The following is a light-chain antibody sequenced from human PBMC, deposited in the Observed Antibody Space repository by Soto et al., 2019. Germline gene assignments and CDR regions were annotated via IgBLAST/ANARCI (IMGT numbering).Light chain of an antibody. V-gene: IGKV1-12*01. CDR2: GTS. CDR3: QEPNGFPWT. Sequence: DIQMTQSPSSVSASVGDRVTITCRASQGLSTRLAWYQQKPGQAPKLLIYGTSTLQTGVPSRFSGSGSETDFTLTISSLQAEDSATYYCQEPNGFPWTFGQGTKVEIK. J-gene: IGKJ1*01. CDR1: QGLSTR.